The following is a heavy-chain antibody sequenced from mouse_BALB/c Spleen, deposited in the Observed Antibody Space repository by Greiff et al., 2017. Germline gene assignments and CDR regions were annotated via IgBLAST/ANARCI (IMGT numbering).Heavy chain of an antibody. V-gene: IGHV3-6*02. Sequence: EVQLQESGPGLVKPSQSLSLTCSVTGYSITSGYYWNWIRQFPGNKLEWMGYISYDGSNNYNPSFKNRISITRDTSKNQFFLKLNSVTTEDTATYYCARGGNYRYAWFAYWGQGTLVTVSA. CDR2: ISYDGSN. J-gene: IGHJ3*01. CDR1: GYSITSGYY. CDR3: ARGGNYRYAWFAY. D-gene: IGHD2-14*01.